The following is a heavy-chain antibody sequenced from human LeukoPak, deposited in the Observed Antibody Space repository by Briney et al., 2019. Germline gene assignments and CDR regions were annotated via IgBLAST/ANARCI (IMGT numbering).Heavy chain of an antibody. CDR1: GYSISSGYY. D-gene: IGHD2-8*01. Sequence: SETLSLTCTVSGYSISSGYYWGWIRQPPGKGLEWIGSIYHSGSTYYNPSLKSRVTISVDTSKNQFSLKLSSVTAADTAVYYCAKSNGHGLIDIWGQGTMVTVSS. CDR3: AKSNGHGLIDI. V-gene: IGHV4-38-2*02. J-gene: IGHJ3*02. CDR2: IYHSGST.